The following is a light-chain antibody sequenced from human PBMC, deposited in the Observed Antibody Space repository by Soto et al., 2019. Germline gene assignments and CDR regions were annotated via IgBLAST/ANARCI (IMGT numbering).Light chain of an antibody. V-gene: IGKV3-11*01. CDR3: QQRHMWPIT. Sequence: EVVLTQSPVTLSLSPGETATLSCRASQSFRGLLAWYQQKPGQAPRLLIYDAYNRATVIPPRFSGSGSGTDFTLTISSLEPEDSAVYYCQQRHMWPITFGQGTRLEIK. CDR2: DAY. CDR1: QSFRGL. J-gene: IGKJ5*01.